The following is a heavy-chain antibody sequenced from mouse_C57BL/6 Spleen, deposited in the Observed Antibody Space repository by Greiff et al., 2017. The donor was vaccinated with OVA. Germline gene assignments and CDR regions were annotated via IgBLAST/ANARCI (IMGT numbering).Heavy chain of an antibody. CDR2: ISSGSSTI. J-gene: IGHJ4*01. Sequence: EVQLVESGGGLVKPGGSLTLSCAASGFTFSDYGMHWVRQAPEKGLEWVAYISSGSSTIYYADTVKGRFTISRDNAKNTLFLQMTSLRSEDTAMYYCARRDFFNYAMDYWGQGTSVTVSS. CDR1: GFTFSDYG. CDR3: ARRDFFNYAMDY. V-gene: IGHV5-17*01.